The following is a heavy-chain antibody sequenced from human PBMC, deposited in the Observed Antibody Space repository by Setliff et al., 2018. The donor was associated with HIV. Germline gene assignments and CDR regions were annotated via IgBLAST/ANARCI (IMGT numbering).Heavy chain of an antibody. D-gene: IGHD4-17*01. CDR3: ARGLYYGDYGY. CDR2: INHSGST. Sequence: SETLSLTCAVYGGSFSGYYWSWIRQPPGMGLEWIGEINHSGSTNCNPSLKSRVTISVDTSKNQFSLNLSSVTAADTAVYYCARGLYYGDYGYWGQGTLVTVSS. J-gene: IGHJ4*02. V-gene: IGHV4-34*01. CDR1: GGSFSGYY.